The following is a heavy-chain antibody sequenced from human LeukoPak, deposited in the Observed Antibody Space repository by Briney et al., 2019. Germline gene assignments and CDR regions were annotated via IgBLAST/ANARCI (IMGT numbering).Heavy chain of an antibody. D-gene: IGHD3-9*01. CDR1: GFTFSSYW. J-gene: IGHJ4*02. Sequence: RPGGSLRLSCAASGFTFSSYWMHWVRQAPGKGLVWVSRINSDGSSTSYADSVKGRFTISRDNAKNTLYLQMNSLRAEDTAVYYCARGGYFDWSLEYFDYWGQGTLVTVSS. CDR2: INSDGSST. V-gene: IGHV3-74*01. CDR3: ARGGYFDWSLEYFDY.